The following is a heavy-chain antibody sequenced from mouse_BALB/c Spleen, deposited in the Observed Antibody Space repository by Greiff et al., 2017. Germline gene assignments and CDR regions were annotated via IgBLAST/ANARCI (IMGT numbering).Heavy chain of an antibody. V-gene: IGHV1-14*01. D-gene: IGHD2-4*01. J-gene: IGHJ4*01. CDR3: ARAEIYYDYDEGYAMDY. CDR2: INPYNDGT. CDR1: GYTFTSYV. Sequence: VQLQQSGPELVKPGASVKMSCKASGYTFTSYVMHWVKQKPGQGLEWIGYINPYNDGTKYNEKFKGKATLTSDKSSSTAYMELSSLTSEDSAVYYCARAEIYYDYDEGYAMDYWGQGTSVTVSS.